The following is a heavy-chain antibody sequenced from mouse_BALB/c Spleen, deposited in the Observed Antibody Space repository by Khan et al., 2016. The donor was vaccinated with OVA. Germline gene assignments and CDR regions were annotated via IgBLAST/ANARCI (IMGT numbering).Heavy chain of an antibody. CDR1: GYIFTTSW. V-gene: IGHV1-76*01. D-gene: IGHD3-2*02. CDR3: AREEALYYFDS. Sequence: VELQESGAELVRPGASIKLSCKTSGYIFTTSWIHWVKQRSGQGLEWIARIYPGTDNTYYNEKFKDKATLNADKSSSTAYMQLSSLRSEDSAVYFGAREEALYYFDSWGQGTTLTVSS. J-gene: IGHJ2*01. CDR2: IYPGTDNT.